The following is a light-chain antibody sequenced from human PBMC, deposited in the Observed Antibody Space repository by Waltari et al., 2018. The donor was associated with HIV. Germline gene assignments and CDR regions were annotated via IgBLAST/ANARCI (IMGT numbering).Light chain of an antibody. V-gene: IGKV1-9*01. CDR1: QGISSY. CDR3: QQLNSYPYT. Sequence: IQLTHSPSFWSESVGDRFTFTCRASQGISSYLAWYQQKPGKAPKLLIYAASTLQSGVPSRFSGSGSGTEFTLTISSLQPEDFATYYCQQLNSYPYTFGQGTKLEIK. CDR2: AAS. J-gene: IGKJ2*01.